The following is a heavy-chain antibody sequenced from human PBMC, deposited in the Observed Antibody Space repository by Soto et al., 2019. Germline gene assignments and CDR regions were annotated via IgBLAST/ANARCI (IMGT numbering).Heavy chain of an antibody. D-gene: IGHD2-15*01. CDR1: GGSVSSNSVT. V-gene: IGHV6-1*01. J-gene: IGHJ3*02. CDR2: TYCRSKWYN. CDR3: AALQSGGSDSLDI. Sequence: SQTLSLTCVISGGSVSSNSVTWSWIMQSPSRGLEWLGRTYCRSKWYNNYAVSVKSRITINPDKSKNQFSLQLTSVCPGDTAGYYCAALQSGGSDSLDIWGQGTMVTVSS.